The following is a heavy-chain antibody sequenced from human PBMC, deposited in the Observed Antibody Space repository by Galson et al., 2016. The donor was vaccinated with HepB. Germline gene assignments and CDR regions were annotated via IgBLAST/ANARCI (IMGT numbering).Heavy chain of an antibody. CDR1: GFTFSSYS. CDR2: IGSSGPV. Sequence: LRLSCAASGFTFSSYSMIWVRQTPGKGLEWVSYIGSSGPVYYADSLQGRFTISRDNAKKLLYLQMNSLRDVNTAVYYCARDFDGSFPNLDFWGQGTLVTVSS. J-gene: IGHJ4*02. CDR3: ARDFDGSFPNLDF. D-gene: IGHD5-24*01. V-gene: IGHV3-48*02.